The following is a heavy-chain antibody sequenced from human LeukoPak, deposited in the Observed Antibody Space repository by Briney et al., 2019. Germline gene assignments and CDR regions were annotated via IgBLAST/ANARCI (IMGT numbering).Heavy chain of an antibody. Sequence: SGTLSLTCAVSGGSISSSNWWSWVRQPPGKGLEWIGEIYHSGSTNYNPSLKGRVTISVDKSKNQFSLKLSSVTAADTAVYYCARGKGSGGSLAYFDYWGQGTLVTVSS. V-gene: IGHV4-4*02. J-gene: IGHJ4*02. D-gene: IGHD2-15*01. CDR2: IYHSGST. CDR1: GGSISSSNW. CDR3: ARGKGSGGSLAYFDY.